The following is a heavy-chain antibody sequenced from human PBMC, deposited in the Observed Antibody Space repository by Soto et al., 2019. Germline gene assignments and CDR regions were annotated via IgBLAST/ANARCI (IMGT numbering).Heavy chain of an antibody. Sequence: HPGGSLRLSCAASGFTFSSYAMSWVRQAPGKGLEWVSAISGSGVSTYYADSVKGRFTISRDSSKNTLYLQMNSLRAEDTAVYYCAKDTAVAGPYGMDVWGQGTKVTVSS. D-gene: IGHD6-19*01. J-gene: IGHJ6*02. V-gene: IGHV3-23*01. CDR2: ISGSGVST. CDR3: AKDTAVAGPYGMDV. CDR1: GFTFSSYA.